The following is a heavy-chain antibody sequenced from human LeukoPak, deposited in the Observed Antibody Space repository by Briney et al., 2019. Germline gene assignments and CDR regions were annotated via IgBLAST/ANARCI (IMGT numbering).Heavy chain of an antibody. V-gene: IGHV3-48*04. CDR3: ARDDGDYAHPVDY. Sequence: GSLRLSCAASGFTFSSYSMNWVRQAPGKGLGWVSYISVSTTMIYYADSVKGRFTISRDNAKNSLYLQMNSLRAEDTAVYYCARDDGDYAHPVDYWGQGTLVTVSS. CDR2: ISVSTTMI. J-gene: IGHJ4*02. D-gene: IGHD4-17*01. CDR1: GFTFSSYS.